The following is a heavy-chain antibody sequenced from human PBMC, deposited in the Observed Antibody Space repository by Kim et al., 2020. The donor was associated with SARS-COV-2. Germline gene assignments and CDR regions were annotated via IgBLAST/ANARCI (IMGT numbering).Heavy chain of an antibody. Sequence: SETLSLTCTVSGGSISSGGYYWSWIRQHPGKGLEWIGYIYYSGSTYYNPSLKSRVTISVDTSKNQFSLKLSSVTAADTAVYYCARDRDYSNYVGNFDLWGRGTLVTVSS. V-gene: IGHV4-31*03. CDR1: GGSISSGGYY. CDR2: IYYSGST. D-gene: IGHD4-4*01. J-gene: IGHJ2*01. CDR3: ARDRDYSNYVGNFDL.